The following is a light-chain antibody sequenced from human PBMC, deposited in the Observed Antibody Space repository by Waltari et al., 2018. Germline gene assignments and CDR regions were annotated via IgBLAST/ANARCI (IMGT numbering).Light chain of an antibody. V-gene: IGKV1-5*03. CDR3: QQYKTSPTWT. J-gene: IGKJ1*01. Sequence: DIQMTQSPSTLPASVGDSVTNTCRASQNIGSSLVWYQQKPGKAPKLRIYEASSLQFGVPSRFSGRGSGAEFTLTIASLQPDDFAAYYCQQYKTSPTWTFGQGTRVELK. CDR2: EAS. CDR1: QNIGSS.